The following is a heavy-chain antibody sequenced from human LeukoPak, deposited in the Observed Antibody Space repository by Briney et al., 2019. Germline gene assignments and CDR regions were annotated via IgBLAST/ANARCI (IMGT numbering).Heavy chain of an antibody. CDR1: GFTFSGST. CDR2: IRSKANSYAT. Sequence: QPGGSLRLSCAASGFTFSGSTMPWVRQAPGKGLEWVGRIRSKANSYATAYAASVKGRFAISRDDSKNTAYLQMNSLKTEDTAVYYCTRLFDYWGQGTLVTVSS. J-gene: IGHJ4*02. D-gene: IGHD2-21*01. V-gene: IGHV3-73*01. CDR3: TRLFDY.